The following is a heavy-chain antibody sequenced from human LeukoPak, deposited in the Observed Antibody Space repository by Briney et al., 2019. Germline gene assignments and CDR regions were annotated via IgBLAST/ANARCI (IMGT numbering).Heavy chain of an antibody. D-gene: IGHD3-3*01. CDR1: GFTFSSYS. J-gene: IGHJ4*02. Sequence: GGSLRLSCAASGFTFSSYSMNWVRQAPGKGLEWVSSISSSSSYIYYADSVKGRFTISRDNAKNSLYLQMNSLRAEDTAVYYCARDRITIYEGVDYWGQGTLVTVSS. CDR2: ISSSSSYI. V-gene: IGHV3-21*01. CDR3: ARDRITIYEGVDY.